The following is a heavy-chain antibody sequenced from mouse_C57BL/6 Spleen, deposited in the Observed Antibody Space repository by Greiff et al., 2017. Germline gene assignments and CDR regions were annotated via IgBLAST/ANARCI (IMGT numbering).Heavy chain of an antibody. D-gene: IGHD1-1*01. CDR2: IYPRSGNT. CDR1: GYTFTSYG. Sequence: VRLQQSGAELARPGASVKLSCKASGYTFTSYGISWVKQRTGQGLEWIGEIYPRSGNTYYNEKFKGKATLTADKSSSTAYMELRSLTSEDSAVYFCARSSGSSYGYFDYWGQGTTLTVSS. J-gene: IGHJ2*01. CDR3: ARSSGSSYGYFDY. V-gene: IGHV1-81*01.